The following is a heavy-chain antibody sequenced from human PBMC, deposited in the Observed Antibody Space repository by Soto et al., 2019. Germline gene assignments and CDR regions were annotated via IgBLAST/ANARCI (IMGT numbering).Heavy chain of an antibody. V-gene: IGHV1-18*01. CDR3: APHTLDTGMPSGY. Sequence: QVQLVQSGAEVREPGASMKVSCKASGYTFTNYGVSWVRQAPGQGLEWMGWIGGYKGNTNYAQKLQGRVTLTTDTSTSTAYMELRSLRSDDTAVYYCAPHTLDTGMPSGYWGQGTLVTVSS. CDR1: GYTFTNYG. J-gene: IGHJ4*02. D-gene: IGHD5-18*01. CDR2: IGGYKGNT.